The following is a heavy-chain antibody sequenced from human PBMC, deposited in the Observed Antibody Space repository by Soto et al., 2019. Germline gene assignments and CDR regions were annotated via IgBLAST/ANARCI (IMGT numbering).Heavy chain of an antibody. CDR2: ISGSGGST. D-gene: IGHD3-10*01. CDR1: GFTFSSYA. Sequence: AGGSLRLSCAASGFTFSSYAMSWVRQAPGKGLEWVSAISGSGGSTYYADSVKGRFTISRDNSKNTLYLHMNSLRAEDTAVYYCAKVGVGSGSYYKTHNWFDPWGQGTLDTVSS. V-gene: IGHV3-23*01. CDR3: AKVGVGSGSYYKTHNWFDP. J-gene: IGHJ5*02.